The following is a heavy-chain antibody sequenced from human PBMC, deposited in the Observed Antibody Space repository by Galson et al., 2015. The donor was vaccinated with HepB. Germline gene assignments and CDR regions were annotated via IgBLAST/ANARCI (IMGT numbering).Heavy chain of an antibody. Sequence: SLRLSCAASGFTFGSYGMHWVRQAPGKGLEWVAVIWYDGSNKYYADSVKGRFTISRDNSKNTLYLQMNSLRAEDTAVYYCATSRGNGGMGYWGQGTLVTVSS. V-gene: IGHV3-33*01. D-gene: IGHD3-16*01. CDR2: IWYDGSNK. CDR1: GFTFGSYG. J-gene: IGHJ4*02. CDR3: ATSRGNGGMGY.